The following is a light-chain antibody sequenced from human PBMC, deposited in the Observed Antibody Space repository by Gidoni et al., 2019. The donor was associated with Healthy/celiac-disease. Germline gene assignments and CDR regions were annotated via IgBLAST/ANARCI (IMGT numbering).Light chain of an antibody. J-gene: IGLJ1*01. CDR3: SSYTSSSTYV. CDR1: SSDVGGYNY. Sequence: QSDLTQPASVSGSPGQSIPISCTGTSSDVGGYNYVSWYQQHPGKAPNLMLYDVSNRPSGVSNRFSGSKSGNTASLTISGLQAEDEADYYCSSYTSSSTYVFGTGTKVTVL. CDR2: DVS. V-gene: IGLV2-14*01.